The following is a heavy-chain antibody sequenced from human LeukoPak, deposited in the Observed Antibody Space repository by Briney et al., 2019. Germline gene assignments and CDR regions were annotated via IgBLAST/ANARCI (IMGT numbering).Heavy chain of an antibody. CDR2: INPKSGAT. D-gene: IGHD3-22*01. J-gene: IGHJ6*02. Sequence: ASVKVSCKASGYALTDHYIHWVRQAPGQGLEWMGWINPKSGATDYAQKFQGRVTMTSDTRISTAYMELSRLRSDGTAVYYCASVNHDRSGYYYYYYGMDVWGQGTTVTVSS. CDR3: ASVNHDRSGYYYYYYGMDV. CDR1: GYALTDHY. V-gene: IGHV1-2*02.